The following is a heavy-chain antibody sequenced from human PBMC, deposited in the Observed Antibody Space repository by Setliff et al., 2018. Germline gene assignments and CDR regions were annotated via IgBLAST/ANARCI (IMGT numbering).Heavy chain of an antibody. J-gene: IGHJ4*02. V-gene: IGHV3-72*01. D-gene: IGHD3-10*01. CDR1: GFSFSDHS. CDR2: TRNKVSSYIT. Sequence: PGGSLRLSCATSGFSFSDHSMDWVRQAPGKGLEWVGRTRNKVSSYITEYAASVKGRFTISRDDSKSSMFLQMSSLKTDDTAVYYCAKTQFGSGSYFYDYWGQGTLVTVSS. CDR3: AKTQFGSGSYFYDY.